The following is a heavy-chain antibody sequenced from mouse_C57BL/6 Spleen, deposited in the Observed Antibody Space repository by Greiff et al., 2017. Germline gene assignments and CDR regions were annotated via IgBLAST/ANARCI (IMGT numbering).Heavy chain of an antibody. J-gene: IGHJ4*01. CDR2: IYPGSGNT. D-gene: IGHD2-4*01. Sequence: QVHVKQSGAELVRPGASVKLSCKASGYTFTDYYINWVKQRPGQGLEWIARIYPGSGNTYYNEKFKGKATLTAEKSSSTAYMQLSSLTSEDSAVYFCARGGRLRDYAMDYWGQGTSVTVSS. V-gene: IGHV1-76*01. CDR3: ARGGRLRDYAMDY. CDR1: GYTFTDYY.